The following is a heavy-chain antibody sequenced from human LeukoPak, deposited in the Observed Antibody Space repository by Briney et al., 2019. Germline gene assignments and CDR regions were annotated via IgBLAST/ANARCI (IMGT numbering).Heavy chain of an antibody. V-gene: IGHV4-59*01. Sequence: PSETLSLTCTVSGVSISSYYWSWIRQPPGKGLEWIGYIYYSGSTNYNPSLKSRVTISVDTSKNQFSLKLSSVTAADTAVYYCARVQKYYYGSSGLRAKYYFDYWGQGTLVTVSS. D-gene: IGHD3-22*01. CDR2: IYYSGST. CDR1: GVSISSYY. J-gene: IGHJ4*02. CDR3: ARVQKYYYGSSGLRAKYYFDY.